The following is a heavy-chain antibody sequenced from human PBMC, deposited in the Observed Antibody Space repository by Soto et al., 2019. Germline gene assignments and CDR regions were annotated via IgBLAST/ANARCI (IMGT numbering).Heavy chain of an antibody. D-gene: IGHD6-19*01. J-gene: IGHJ4*02. CDR1: GGSFSGYY. CDR3: ARGSSGWHHFDY. CDR2: INHSGST. Sequence: SETLSLTCAVYGGSFSGYYWSWIRQPPGKGLEWIGEINHSGSTNYNPSLKSRVTISVDTSKNQFSLKLSSVTAADTAVYYCARGSSGWHHFDYWGQGTLVTVSS. V-gene: IGHV4-34*01.